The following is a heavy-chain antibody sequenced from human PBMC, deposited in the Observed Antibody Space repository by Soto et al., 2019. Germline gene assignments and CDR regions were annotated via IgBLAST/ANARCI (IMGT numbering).Heavy chain of an antibody. J-gene: IGHJ4*02. Sequence: QVQLVQSGAEVKKPGASVKVSCKSSGYTFTSHDINWVRQATGHGLEWMGWMNPNSGYTGYAQKFQGRVTMTRNTSISTTYMELSSLRSEDTAVYYCARTLYGDNVDYWGQGTMVTVSS. CDR3: ARTLYGDNVDY. CDR2: MNPNSGYT. V-gene: IGHV1-8*01. CDR1: GYTFTSHD. D-gene: IGHD4-17*01.